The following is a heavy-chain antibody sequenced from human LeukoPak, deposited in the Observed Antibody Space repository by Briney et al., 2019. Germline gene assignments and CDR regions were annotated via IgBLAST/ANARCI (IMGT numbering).Heavy chain of an antibody. V-gene: IGHV1-69*05. CDR3: ARSLTIFGVVKGMDV. Sequence: SVKASCKASGGTFSSYAISWVRQAPGRGLEWMGGIIPIVGTTNCAQKFQGRVTMTRDTSTSTVYMELSSLRSEDTAVYYCARSLTIFGVVKGMDVWGQGTTVTVSS. CDR1: GGTFSSYA. D-gene: IGHD3-3*01. J-gene: IGHJ6*02. CDR2: IIPIVGTT.